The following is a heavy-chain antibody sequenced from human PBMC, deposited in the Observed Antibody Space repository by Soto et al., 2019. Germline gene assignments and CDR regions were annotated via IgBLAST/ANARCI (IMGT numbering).Heavy chain of an antibody. CDR1: GYTFTGYY. CDR2: INPNSGGT. CDR3: ARSSGSIAARPAMWFDP. D-gene: IGHD6-6*01. J-gene: IGHJ5*01. V-gene: IGHV1-2*04. Sequence: ASVKVSCKASGYTFTGYYMHWVRQAPGQGLEWMGWINPNSGGTNYAQKFQGWVTMTRDTSISTAYMELSRLRSDDTAVYYCARSSGSIAARPAMWFDPWGQGTLVTVSS.